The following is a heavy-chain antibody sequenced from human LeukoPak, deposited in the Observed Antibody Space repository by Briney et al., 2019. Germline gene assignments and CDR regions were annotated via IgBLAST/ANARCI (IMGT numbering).Heavy chain of an antibody. CDR2: ITASRGTI. V-gene: IGHV3-48*04. Sequence: GGSLRLSCAASGFSISRSSMNWVRQAPGKGLEWVSYITASRGTIYHGDSVRGRFAISRDNAKNSLYLQMNSLRVEDTAVYYRARDLGVPAADFHHYYMDLWGKGTTVTVSS. CDR1: GFSISRSS. D-gene: IGHD2-2*01. CDR3: ARDLGVPAADFHHYYMDL. J-gene: IGHJ6*03.